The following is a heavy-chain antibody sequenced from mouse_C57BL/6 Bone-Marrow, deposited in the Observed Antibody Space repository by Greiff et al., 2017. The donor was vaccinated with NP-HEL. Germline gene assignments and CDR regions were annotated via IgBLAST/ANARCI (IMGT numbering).Heavy chain of an antibody. Sequence: QVQLQQSGAELVKPGASVKRSCKASGYTFTTYPIEWVKQNHGKSLEWIGNFHPYNDDTEYNEKFKNKATLTVEKSSSTVYLELSRLTSDDSSVYYCARGGNYWYYFDYWGQGTTLTVSS. J-gene: IGHJ2*01. CDR2: FHPYNDDT. CDR1: GYTFTTYP. V-gene: IGHV1-47*01. D-gene: IGHD2-1*01. CDR3: ARGGNYWYYFDY.